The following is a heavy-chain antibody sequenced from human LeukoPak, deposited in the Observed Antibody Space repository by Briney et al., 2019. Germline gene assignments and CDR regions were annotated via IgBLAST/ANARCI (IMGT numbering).Heavy chain of an antibody. CDR1: GFTVSSNY. V-gene: IGHV3-66*02. J-gene: IGHJ4*02. CDR2: IYSGGST. Sequence: GGSLRLSCAASGFTVSSNYMSWVRQAPGKGLEWVSVIYSGGSTYYAVSVKGRFTISRDNSKNTLYLQMNSLRAEDTAVYYCARDMITFATREMRYWGQGTLVTVSS. D-gene: IGHD3-16*01. CDR3: ARDMITFATREMRY.